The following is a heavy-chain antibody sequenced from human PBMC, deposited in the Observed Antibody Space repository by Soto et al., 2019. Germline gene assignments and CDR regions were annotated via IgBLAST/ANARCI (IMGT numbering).Heavy chain of an antibody. J-gene: IGHJ6*02. Sequence: QVQLQESGPGLVKPSETLSLSCTVSGGSISSYYWSWFRQSPGKRMEWIGYVHHSWGSSYNPSLHSRVAISLDTSKSQFSLKLTSVTATETAVYYCARQGFGPLHGLVDVWGQGTTVTVSS. CDR3: ARQGFGPLHGLVDV. CDR2: VHHSWGS. D-gene: IGHD3-10*01. CDR1: GGSISSYY. V-gene: IGHV4-59*08.